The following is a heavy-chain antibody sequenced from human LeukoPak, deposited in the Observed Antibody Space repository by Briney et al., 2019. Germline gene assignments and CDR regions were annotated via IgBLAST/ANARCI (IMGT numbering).Heavy chain of an antibody. J-gene: IGHJ3*02. CDR2: IYTSGST. V-gene: IGHV4-61*02. Sequence: SSETLSLTCTVSGGSISSGSYYWSWIRQPAGKGLEWIGRIYTSGSTNYNPSLKSRVTISVDTSKNQFSLKLSSVTAADTAVYYCARVGFTIWNAFDIWGQGTMVTVSS. CDR3: ARVGFTIWNAFDI. D-gene: IGHD3-3*01. CDR1: GGSISSGSYY.